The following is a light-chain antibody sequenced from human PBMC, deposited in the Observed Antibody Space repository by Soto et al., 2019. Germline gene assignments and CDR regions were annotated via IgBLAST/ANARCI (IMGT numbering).Light chain of an antibody. J-gene: IGLJ1*01. V-gene: IGLV3-21*02. Sequence: SYELTQPPSVSVAPGQTARITCGGDNIGSMSVHWYQQRPGQAPVLVVYSVNDRPAGIPERFSGSNSGNTATLTIGRVEAGDEADYYCQVWDPLSEHLFVFGRGNKVTVL. CDR1: NIGSMS. CDR2: SVN. CDR3: QVWDPLSEHLFV.